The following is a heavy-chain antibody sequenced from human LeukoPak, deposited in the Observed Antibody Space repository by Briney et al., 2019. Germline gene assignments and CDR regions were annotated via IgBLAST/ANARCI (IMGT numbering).Heavy chain of an antibody. D-gene: IGHD3-10*01. CDR2: IYYSGST. Sequence: SETLSLTCTVSGGSISSSSYYWGWIRQPPGKGLEWIGSIYYSGSTYYNPSLKSRVTISVDTSKNQFSLKLSSVTAADTAVYYCARDGVFEAYSWGQGTLVTVSS. CDR1: GGSISSSSYY. V-gene: IGHV4-39*07. J-gene: IGHJ5*02. CDR3: ARDGVFEAYS.